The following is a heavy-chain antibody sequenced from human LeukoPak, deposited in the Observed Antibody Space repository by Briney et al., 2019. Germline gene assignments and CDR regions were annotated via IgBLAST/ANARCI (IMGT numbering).Heavy chain of an antibody. CDR1: GGSISSGGYY. CDR3: ARDTVSSGFDS. CDR2: IYYSGST. J-gene: IGHJ4*02. V-gene: IGHV4-31*03. Sequence: SETLSLTCTVSGGSISSGGYYWNWIRQHPGKGLEWMGYIYYSGSTYYNPSLKSRVAMSVDTSKIQFALKLSSVTAADAAVYYCARDTVSSGFDSWGQGTLVTVSS. D-gene: IGHD2-8*01.